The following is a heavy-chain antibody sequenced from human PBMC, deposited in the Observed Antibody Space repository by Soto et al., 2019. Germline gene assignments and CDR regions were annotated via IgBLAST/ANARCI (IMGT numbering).Heavy chain of an antibody. CDR1: GGSVSSDDYS. CDR2: IRDSGST. CDR3: ARAMANYFDY. D-gene: IGHD2-8*01. Sequence: QVQLQESGPGLVKPSQTLSVTCTVSGGSVSSDDYSWSWIRQHPGKGLEWIGYIRDSGSTYYNPSLEGRVTISVDTSKNQLSLRLRSVTAADTAVYYCARAMANYFDYWGQGTLVTASS. V-gene: IGHV4-31*03. J-gene: IGHJ4*02.